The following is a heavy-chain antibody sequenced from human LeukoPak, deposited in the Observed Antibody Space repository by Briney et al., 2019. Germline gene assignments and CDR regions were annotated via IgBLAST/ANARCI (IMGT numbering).Heavy chain of an antibody. CDR1: GFTFSGST. Sequence: GGSLRLSCAASGFTFSGSTMHWVRQASGKGLEWIGRIRSKANSYATAYAASVKGRFTISRDDAKNTAYLQMDSLKTEDTAVYYCTSPQADSGATYFRHWGQGTLATVSS. CDR3: TSPQADSGATYFRH. D-gene: IGHD6-19*01. V-gene: IGHV3-73*01. CDR2: IRSKANSYAT. J-gene: IGHJ1*01.